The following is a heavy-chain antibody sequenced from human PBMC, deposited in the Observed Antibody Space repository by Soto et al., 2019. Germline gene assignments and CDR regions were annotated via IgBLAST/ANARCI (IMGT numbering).Heavy chain of an antibody. D-gene: IGHD3-22*01. CDR1: GFTFSSYA. CDR3: ASGITMIVVGMNDAFDI. Sequence: GGSLGLSCAASGFTFSSYAMGWVRQVPGKGLEWVSAISGSGGSTYYADSVKGRFTISRDNSKNTLYLQMNSLRAEDTAVYYCASGITMIVVGMNDAFDIWGQGTMVTVSS. J-gene: IGHJ3*02. CDR2: ISGSGGST. V-gene: IGHV3-23*01.